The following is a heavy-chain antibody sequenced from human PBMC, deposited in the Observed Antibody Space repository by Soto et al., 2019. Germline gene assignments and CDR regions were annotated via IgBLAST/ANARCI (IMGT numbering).Heavy chain of an antibody. D-gene: IGHD1-1*01. V-gene: IGHV4-39*01. Sequence: LQLQESGPGLVKPSETLSLTCTVSGGSISDDTYYWGWIRQPPGKALEWIGSMYYSGTSSYTPSLKSGVSMSVDTSKKQLSLRLTSVTAADTAVYYCARLHCHSPNCVPIEPWGQGTLVTVSS. CDR1: GGSISDDTYY. CDR2: MYYSGTS. J-gene: IGHJ5*02. CDR3: ARLHCHSPNCVPIEP.